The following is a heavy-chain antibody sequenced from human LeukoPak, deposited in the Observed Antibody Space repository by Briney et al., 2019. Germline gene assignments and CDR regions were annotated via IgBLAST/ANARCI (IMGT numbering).Heavy chain of an antibody. CDR3: ARASRHNYYYGIDV. CDR2: INPNSGGT. J-gene: IGHJ6*02. Sequence: ASVKVSCKASGYTFTGYYMHWVRQAPGQGLEWMGWINPNSGGTNYAQKFQGRVTMTRDTSISTAYMELSRLRSDDTAVYYCARASRHNYYYGIDVWGQGTTVTVSS. V-gene: IGHV1-2*02. CDR1: GYTFTGYY. D-gene: IGHD1-1*01.